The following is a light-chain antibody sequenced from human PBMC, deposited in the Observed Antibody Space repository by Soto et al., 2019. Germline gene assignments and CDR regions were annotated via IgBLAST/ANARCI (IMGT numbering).Light chain of an antibody. CDR3: QQYSSYSLYT. Sequence: DIQMTQSPSTLSASVGDRVTITCRASQSISGWLAWFQEKPGKAPKLLIYDDSTLESGVPSRFSGSGSGTQFTLTISSLQPDDFATYFCQQYSSYSLYTFGQGTKLEI. J-gene: IGKJ2*01. CDR2: DDS. V-gene: IGKV1-5*01. CDR1: QSISGW.